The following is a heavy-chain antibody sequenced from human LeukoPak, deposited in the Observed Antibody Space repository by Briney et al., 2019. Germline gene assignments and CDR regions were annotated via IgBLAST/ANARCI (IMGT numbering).Heavy chain of an antibody. CDR3: ARQRQPWLPIEDY. CDR2: IYDSGST. Sequence: SETLSLTCTVSGGSISSSSDCWGWIRQPPGKGLEWIGSIYDSGSTYSNPSLKGRVTISVDTSKNQFSLKLSSVPAADTAVYYCARQRQPWLPIEDYWGQGTLVTVSS. V-gene: IGHV4-39*01. J-gene: IGHJ4*02. D-gene: IGHD5-18*01. CDR1: GGSISSSSDC.